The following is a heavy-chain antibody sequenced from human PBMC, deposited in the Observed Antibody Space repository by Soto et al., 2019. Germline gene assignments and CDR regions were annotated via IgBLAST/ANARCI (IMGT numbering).Heavy chain of an antibody. Sequence: SEPLSLTCSVFGGSIISGDYYWSWIRQPPGKGLEWIGYIYYSGSTYYNPSLKSRVTITVDTSKNQFSLKLSSVTAADTAVYFCARERKDWNYFRYGMEVWGQGTTVTVSS. J-gene: IGHJ6*02. CDR1: GGSIISGDYY. D-gene: IGHD1-7*01. CDR3: ARERKDWNYFRYGMEV. CDR2: IYYSGST. V-gene: IGHV4-30-4*01.